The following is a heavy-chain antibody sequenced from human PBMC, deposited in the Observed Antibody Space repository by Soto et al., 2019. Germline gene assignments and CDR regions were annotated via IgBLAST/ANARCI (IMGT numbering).Heavy chain of an antibody. Sequence: QVQLVESGGGVVQPGKSLRLSCAASGFIFSNYGMHWVRQAPGKGLEWVALISFDGENRNYADSVKGRFTIYRDNPKNTLYLEMNSLRHEDTAFYYCAKKGGVVGGSEHPFFEYWGQGTLVTVSS. CDR2: ISFDGENR. J-gene: IGHJ4*02. CDR3: AKKGGVVGGSEHPFFEY. D-gene: IGHD2-15*01. CDR1: GFIFSNYG. V-gene: IGHV3-30*18.